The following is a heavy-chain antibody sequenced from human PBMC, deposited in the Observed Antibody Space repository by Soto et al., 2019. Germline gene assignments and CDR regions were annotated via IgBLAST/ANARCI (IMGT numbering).Heavy chain of an antibody. J-gene: IGHJ4*02. CDR2: ISAYNGNT. V-gene: IGHV1-18*01. CDR3: ARESFIAVAGSIYFDY. D-gene: IGHD6-19*01. CDR1: GYTFTSYG. Sequence: GASVKVSCKASGYTFTSYGISWVRQAPGQGLEWMGWISAYNGNTNYAQKLQGRVTMTTDTSTSTAYMELRSLRSDDTAVYYCARESFIAVAGSIYFDYWGQGTLVTVSS.